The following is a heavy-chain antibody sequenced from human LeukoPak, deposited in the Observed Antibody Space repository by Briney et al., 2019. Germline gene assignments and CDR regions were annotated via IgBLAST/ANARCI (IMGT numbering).Heavy chain of an antibody. J-gene: IGHJ3*02. CDR1: GYTFTVYY. V-gene: IGHV1-2*02. Sequence: ASVKVSCKASGYTFTVYYMHWVRQAPGQGLEWMGWINPNSGGTNYAQKFQGRVTMTRDTSISTAYMELSRLRSDDTAVYYCARDYSTYCSSTSCQTAHDIWGQGTMVTVSS. D-gene: IGHD2-2*01. CDR2: INPNSGGT. CDR3: ARDYSTYCSSTSCQTAHDI.